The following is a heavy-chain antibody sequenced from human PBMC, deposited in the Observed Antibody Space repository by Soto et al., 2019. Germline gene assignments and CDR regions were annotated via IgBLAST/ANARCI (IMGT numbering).Heavy chain of an antibody. CDR3: ARDLSTVTTPFGY. CDR1: GFTFSSYG. V-gene: IGHV3-33*01. J-gene: IGHJ4*02. D-gene: IGHD4-17*01. Sequence: GGSLRLSCAASGFTFSSYGMHWVRQGSGKGLEWVTFIWYDGSNKYYADSVKGRFTISRDNSKNTLYLQMNSLRAEDTAVYYCARDLSTVTTPFGYWGQGTLVTVSS. CDR2: IWYDGSNK.